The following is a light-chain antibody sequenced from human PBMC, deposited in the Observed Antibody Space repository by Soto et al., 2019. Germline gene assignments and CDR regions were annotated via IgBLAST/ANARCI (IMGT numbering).Light chain of an antibody. CDR3: QQYSYWPRA. V-gene: IGKV3-15*01. CDR1: QRLTCK. CDR2: DAS. Sequence: DIVMTQSPLTQSVSPGEGTTLTCRATQRLTCKVAWHEQKPGLAPLLLFYDASTRATGVPGRFSGGGCATEFTLTICGLQSEDSAVYSCQQYSYWPRAFGQGTKV. J-gene: IGKJ1*01.